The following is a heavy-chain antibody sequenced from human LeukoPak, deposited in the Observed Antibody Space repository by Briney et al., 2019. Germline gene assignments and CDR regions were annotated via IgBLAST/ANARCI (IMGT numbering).Heavy chain of an antibody. CDR2: IYYSGST. CDR1: GGSISSYY. Sequence: PSETLSLTCTVSGGSISSYYWSWIRQPPGKGLEWIGYIYYSGSTNYNPSLKSRVTISVDMSKNQFSLKLSSVTAADTAVYYCARVVIYGGIDAFDIWGQGTMVTVSS. CDR3: ARVVIYGGIDAFDI. J-gene: IGHJ3*02. V-gene: IGHV4-59*01. D-gene: IGHD4-23*01.